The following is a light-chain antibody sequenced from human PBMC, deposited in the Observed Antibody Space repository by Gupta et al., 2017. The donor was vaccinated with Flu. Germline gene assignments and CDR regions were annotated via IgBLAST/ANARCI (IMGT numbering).Light chain of an antibody. V-gene: IGKV4-1*01. CDR3: QQYSTTPYT. CDR1: QSVLYSRNNENY. J-gene: IGKJ2*01. CDR2: RAS. Sequence: NCKSSQSVLYSRNNENYLLWYQQKSGQPPKLLIYRASTRAAGVPVRFSGSGSGTDFTLTISSLQAEDVAVYYCQQYSTTPYTFGQRTRVEIK.